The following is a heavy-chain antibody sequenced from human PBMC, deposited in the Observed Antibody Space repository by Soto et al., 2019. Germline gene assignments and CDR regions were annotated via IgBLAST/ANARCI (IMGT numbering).Heavy chain of an antibody. CDR3: ARDFGITIFGVVIASYNWFDP. V-gene: IGHV1-46*01. Sequence: GASVKVSCKASGYTFTSYYMHWVRQAPGQGLEWMGIINPSGGSTSYAQKFQGRVTMTRDTSTSTVYMELSSLRSEDTAVYYCARDFGITIFGVVIASYNWFDPWGQGTLVTVSS. D-gene: IGHD3-3*01. CDR2: INPSGGST. J-gene: IGHJ5*02. CDR1: GYTFTSYY.